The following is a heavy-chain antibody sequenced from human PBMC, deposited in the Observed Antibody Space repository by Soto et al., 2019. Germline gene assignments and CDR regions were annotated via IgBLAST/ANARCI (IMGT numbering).Heavy chain of an antibody. J-gene: IGHJ4*01. V-gene: IGHV4-31*03. Sequence: SETLSLTCTVSGGSINSGGYYWSWIRQHPGKGLEWIGYIYYNGNTYYNPSLQSRLTISRDTPKNQFSLKLNSVTAADTAVYYCARRITTAGLFDYWGHRTLVTVSS. CDR1: GGSINSGGYY. D-gene: IGHD6-13*01. CDR3: ARRITTAGLFDY. CDR2: IYYNGNT.